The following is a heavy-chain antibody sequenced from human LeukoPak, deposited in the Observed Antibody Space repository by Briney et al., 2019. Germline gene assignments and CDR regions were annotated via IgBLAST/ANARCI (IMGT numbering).Heavy chain of an antibody. J-gene: IGHJ4*02. CDR2: INPNSGGT. CDR1: GYTFTGYY. D-gene: IGHD3-3*01. Sequence: ASVKVSCKASGYTFTGYYMHCVRQAAGQGLEWMGWINPNSGGTNYAQKFQGRVTMTRDTSISTAYMELSRLRSDDTAVYYCARDRGLRFLEWLLWVYWGQGTLVTVSS. V-gene: IGHV1-2*02. CDR3: ARDRGLRFLEWLLWVY.